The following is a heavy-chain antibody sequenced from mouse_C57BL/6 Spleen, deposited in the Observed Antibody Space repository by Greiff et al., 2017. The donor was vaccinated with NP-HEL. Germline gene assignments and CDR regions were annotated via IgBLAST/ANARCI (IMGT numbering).Heavy chain of an antibody. CDR2: IYPGDGDT. CDR3: ARERRNYYGSRYAWFAY. D-gene: IGHD1-1*01. Sequence: QVQLQQSGPELVKPGASVKISCKASGYAFSSSWMNWVKQRPGKGLEWIGRIYPGDGDTNYNGKFKGTAPLTADKSSSTAYMQLSSLTSEDSAVYFCARERRNYYGSRYAWFAYWGQGTLVTVSS. V-gene: IGHV1-82*01. J-gene: IGHJ3*01. CDR1: GYAFSSSW.